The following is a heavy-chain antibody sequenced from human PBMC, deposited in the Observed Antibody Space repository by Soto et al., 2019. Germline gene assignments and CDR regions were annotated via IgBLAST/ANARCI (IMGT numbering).Heavy chain of an antibody. D-gene: IGHD3-22*01. J-gene: IGHJ4*02. CDR2: MNPNSGNT. Sequence: GASVKVPCKASGYTFTSYDINWVRQATGQGLEWMGWMNPNSGNTGYAQKFQGRVTMTRNTSISTAYMELSSLRSEDTAVYYCARDYDTGGYLDYWGQGTMVTVSS. CDR3: ARDYDTGGYLDY. V-gene: IGHV1-8*01. CDR1: GYTFTSYD.